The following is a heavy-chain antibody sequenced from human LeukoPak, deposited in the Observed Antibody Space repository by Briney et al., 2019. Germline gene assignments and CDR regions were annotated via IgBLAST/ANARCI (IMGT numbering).Heavy chain of an antibody. Sequence: SETLSLTCAVSGGSISSSIWWSWVRQPPGKGLEWIGEIYHSGSTNYNPSLTSRVTISVDKSKNQFSLRLSSVTAADTAVYYCARDVKYSGSGSYYYYMDVWGKGTTVTVSS. J-gene: IGHJ6*03. CDR3: ARDVKYSGSGSYYYYMDV. CDR1: GGSISSSIW. CDR2: IYHSGST. D-gene: IGHD3-10*01. V-gene: IGHV4-4*02.